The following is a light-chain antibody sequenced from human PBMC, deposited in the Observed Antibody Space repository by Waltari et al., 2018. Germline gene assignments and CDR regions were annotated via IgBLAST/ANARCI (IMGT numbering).Light chain of an antibody. J-gene: IGKJ3*01. Sequence: EIVLTQSPPTLSFSPGERATLSCRASQSVSKYLAWYQQKPGQAPRRLISGASNRTTRIPAMFSGSGSGTEFDLTISSLEREDCAVYYSQQRSTWPPFTFGPGTTPDS. CDR2: GAS. V-gene: IGKV3-11*01. CDR3: QQRSTWPPFT. CDR1: QSVSKY.